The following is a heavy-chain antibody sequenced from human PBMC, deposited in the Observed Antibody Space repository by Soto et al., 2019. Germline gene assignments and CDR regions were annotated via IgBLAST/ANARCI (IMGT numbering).Heavy chain of an antibody. V-gene: IGHV3-30*18. CDR2: ISYDGSNK. Sequence: GGSLRLSCAASGFTFSSYGMHWVRQAPGKGLEWVAVISYDGSNKYYADSVKGRFAISRDNSKNTLYLQMNSLRAEDTAVYYCAKDGGQLWFPSDYYYGMDVWGQGTTVTVSS. D-gene: IGHD5-18*01. J-gene: IGHJ6*02. CDR1: GFTFSSYG. CDR3: AKDGGQLWFPSDYYYGMDV.